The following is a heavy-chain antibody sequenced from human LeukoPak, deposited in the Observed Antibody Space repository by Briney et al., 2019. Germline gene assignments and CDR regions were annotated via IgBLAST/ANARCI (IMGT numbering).Heavy chain of an antibody. CDR2: TYFRSKWYN. CDR3: ARSNSDWRALDI. J-gene: IGHJ3*02. CDR1: GDSVSSNSAS. V-gene: IGHV6-1*01. Sequence: PSQTLSLTCAISGDSVSSNSASWNSIRHSPSRCLEWLGRTYFRSKWYNDYALFVKSRITINPDTSKNQFSLQLTSVTPEDTAVYYCARSNSDWRALDIWGQGAMVTVSS. D-gene: IGHD6-19*01.